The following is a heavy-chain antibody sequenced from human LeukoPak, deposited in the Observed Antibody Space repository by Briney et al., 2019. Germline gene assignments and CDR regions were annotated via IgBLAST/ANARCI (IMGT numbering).Heavy chain of an antibody. Sequence: SEALSLTCTVSGGSISSWYWSWIRQPPGKGLEWIGYIYYSGSTNYNPSLKSRVTISVDTSKNQFSLKLSSVTAADTAVYYCARGQNYYDSSGHSYYFDYWGQGTLVTVSS. CDR2: IYYSGST. CDR3: ARGQNYYDSSGHSYYFDY. V-gene: IGHV4-59*01. J-gene: IGHJ4*02. D-gene: IGHD3-22*01. CDR1: GGSISSWY.